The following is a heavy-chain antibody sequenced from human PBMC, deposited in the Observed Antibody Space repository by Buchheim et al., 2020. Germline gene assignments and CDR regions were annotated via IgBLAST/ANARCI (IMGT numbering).Heavy chain of an antibody. J-gene: IGHJ4*02. D-gene: IGHD3-3*01. V-gene: IGHV3-30*04. Sequence: QVQLVESGGGVVQPGRSLRLSCAASGFTFSSYAMHWVRQAPGKGLEWVAVISYDGSNKYYADSVKGRFTISRDNSKNTLYLQMNSLRAEDTAVYYCARSLRARFWSGYSPEHGSYYFDYWGQGTL. CDR2: ISYDGSNK. CDR1: GFTFSSYA. CDR3: ARSLRARFWSGYSPEHGSYYFDY.